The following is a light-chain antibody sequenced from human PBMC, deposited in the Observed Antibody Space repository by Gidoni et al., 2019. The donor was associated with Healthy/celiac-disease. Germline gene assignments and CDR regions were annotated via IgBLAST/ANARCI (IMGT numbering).Light chain of an antibody. CDR1: SLRSNY. CDR2: GKN. CDR3: NSRDSSGNLVV. Sequence: SSELSPDPAASLALGQTVRITRPGDSLRSNYASWYQQKPGQAPELDIYGKNNRPSGIPDRFSGSSSGNTASLAITGAQAEDEADYYCNSRDSSGNLVVFGGGTKLTVL. J-gene: IGLJ2*01. V-gene: IGLV3-19*01.